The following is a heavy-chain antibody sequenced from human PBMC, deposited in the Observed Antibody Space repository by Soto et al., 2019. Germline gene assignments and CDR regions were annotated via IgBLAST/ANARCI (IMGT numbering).Heavy chain of an antibody. J-gene: IGHJ6*02. V-gene: IGHV1-69*02. D-gene: IGHD3-10*01. CDR3: AGFRGSYGMDV. CDR2: IIPILSIA. Sequence: QVQLVQSGAEVKKPGSSVKVSCKASGGTFSSYTISWVRQAPGQGLEWMGRIIPILSIANYAQKFQGRVTXTXHKATSTAYMELSSLRSEDTAVYYCAGFRGSYGMDVWCQGTTVTVSS. CDR1: GGTFSSYT.